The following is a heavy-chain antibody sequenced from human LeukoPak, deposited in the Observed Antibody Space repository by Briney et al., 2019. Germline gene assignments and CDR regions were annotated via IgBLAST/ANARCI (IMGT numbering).Heavy chain of an antibody. D-gene: IGHD6-13*01. Sequence: PSETLSLTCTVSGGSIISNYWTWIRQPPGKGLEWIGYIYHSGSTYYNPSLTSRVTISVDTSKNQFSLKLSSVTAADTAVYYCARRTQYSSSWYYSDYWGQGILVTVSS. CDR3: ARRTQYSSSWYYSDY. V-gene: IGHV4-59*01. CDR1: GGSIISNY. CDR2: IYHSGST. J-gene: IGHJ4*02.